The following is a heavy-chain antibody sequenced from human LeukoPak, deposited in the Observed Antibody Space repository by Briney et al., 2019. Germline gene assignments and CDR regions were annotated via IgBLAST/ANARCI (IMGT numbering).Heavy chain of an antibody. CDR3: AGDYSDGSTPREFDY. D-gene: IGHD2-15*01. Sequence: SETLSLTCAVYGGSFSGYYWSWIRQPPGKGLEWIGEINHSGSTNYNPSLKSRVTISIDTSKNQFSLKLSSVTAADTAVYYCAGDYSDGSTPREFDYWGQGTLVTVSS. CDR1: GGSFSGYY. CDR2: INHSGST. V-gene: IGHV4-34*01. J-gene: IGHJ4*02.